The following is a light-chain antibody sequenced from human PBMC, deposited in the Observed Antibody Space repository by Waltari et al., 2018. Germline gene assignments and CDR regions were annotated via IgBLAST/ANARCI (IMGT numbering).Light chain of an antibody. Sequence: AVQLTQSPSSLSESVGDRVSITCRASQDISNALAWYQQKAGKPPKLLIYDASTLESGVPSKFSGSGSGTYFTLTISSLQPEDFATYYCQHFNSYPPWTFGQGTNLEI. V-gene: IGKV1-13*02. CDR2: DAS. CDR1: QDISNA. CDR3: QHFNSYPPWT. J-gene: IGKJ2*01.